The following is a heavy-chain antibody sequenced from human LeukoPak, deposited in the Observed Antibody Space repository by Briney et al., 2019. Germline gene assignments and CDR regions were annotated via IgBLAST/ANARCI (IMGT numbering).Heavy chain of an antibody. CDR1: GFSLSTSGMC. D-gene: IGHD5-12*01. V-gene: IGHV2-70*11. J-gene: IGHJ4*02. Sequence: SGPTLVNPTQTLTLTCTFSGFSLSTSGMCVSWIRQPPGKALEWLARIDWDDDKYYSTFLKTRLTISKDTSKNQVVLTMTNMDPVDTATYYCARIRATKYYFDYWGQGTLVTVSS. CDR3: ARIRATKYYFDY. CDR2: IDWDDDK.